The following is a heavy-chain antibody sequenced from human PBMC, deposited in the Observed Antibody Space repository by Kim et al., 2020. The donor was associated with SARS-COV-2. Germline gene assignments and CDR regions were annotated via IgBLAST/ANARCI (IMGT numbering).Heavy chain of an antibody. CDR2: YSGGST. CDR3: ANSAAY. D-gene: IGHD2-15*01. Sequence: YSGGSTYYAGSVKGRFTVSRDSSKNTMYLQMNSLGVEDTAVYYCANSAAYWGQGTLVTVSS. V-gene: IGHV3-53*01. J-gene: IGHJ4*02.